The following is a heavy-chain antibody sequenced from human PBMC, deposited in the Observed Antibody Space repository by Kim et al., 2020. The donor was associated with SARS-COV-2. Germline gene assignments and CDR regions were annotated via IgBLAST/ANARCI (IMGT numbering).Heavy chain of an antibody. J-gene: IGHJ6*02. V-gene: IGHV1-69*13. CDR1: GGTLSSYA. Sequence: SVKVSCKTSGGTLSSYAISWVRQAPGQGLEWMGGIIPIYGSSNYAQNFQGRVTITADESTNTVYMDLRTLKSEDTAVYYCARVKPSGGGRYYYYYYALDVWGQGTTVTVSS. CDR2: IIPIYGSS. CDR3: ARVKPSGGGRYYYYYYALDV. D-gene: IGHD2-15*01.